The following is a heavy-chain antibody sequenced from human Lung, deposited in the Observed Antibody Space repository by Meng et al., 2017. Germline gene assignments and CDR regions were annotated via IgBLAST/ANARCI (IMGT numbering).Heavy chain of an antibody. D-gene: IGHD4-17*01. V-gene: IGHV3-30*01. CDR2: ISYDGSNQ. J-gene: IGHJ4*02. CDR1: GFSFTDAW. CDR3: ARNNYGDYYFDY. Sequence: VQLWGCGGGLGKAGGSLRLSWVASGFSFTDAWMSWVRQAPGKGLEWVAAISYDGSNQHYADSVRGRFTISRDNSENTLYLQMNSLRAEDTAVYYCARNNYGDYYFDYWGQGTLVTVSS.